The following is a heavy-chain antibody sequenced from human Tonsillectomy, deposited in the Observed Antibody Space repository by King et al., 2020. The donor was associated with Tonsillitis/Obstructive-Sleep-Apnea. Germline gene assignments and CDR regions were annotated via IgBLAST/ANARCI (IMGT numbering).Heavy chain of an antibody. J-gene: IGHJ4*02. Sequence: VQLVESGGVVVQPGGSLRLPCAASGFTFDDYTMNWVRQAPGKGLEWVSLISWDGGRRYYADSVKGRFTISRDNSKNSLYLQMKSLRTADTALYSCVKAEGGNSAQFDYWGQGTRVTVSS. CDR1: GFTFDDYT. V-gene: IGHV3-43*01. CDR3: VKAEGGNSAQFDY. D-gene: IGHD4-23*01. CDR2: ISWDGGRR.